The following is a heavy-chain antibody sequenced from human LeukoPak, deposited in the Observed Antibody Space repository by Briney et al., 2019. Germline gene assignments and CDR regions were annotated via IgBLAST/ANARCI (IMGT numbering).Heavy chain of an antibody. Sequence: SETLSLTCAVYGGSFSGYYWSWIRQPPGKGLEWIGRIYTSGSTNYNPSLKSRVTISVDTSKNQFSLKLSSVTAADTAVYYCARDLAPNYYGSGSFFDYWGQGTLVTVSS. CDR2: IYTSGST. CDR3: ARDLAPNYYGSGSFFDY. V-gene: IGHV4-59*10. CDR1: GGSFSGYY. D-gene: IGHD3-10*01. J-gene: IGHJ4*02.